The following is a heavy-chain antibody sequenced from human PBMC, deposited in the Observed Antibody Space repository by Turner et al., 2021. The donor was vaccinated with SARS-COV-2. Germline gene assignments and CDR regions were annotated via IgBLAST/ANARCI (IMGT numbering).Heavy chain of an antibody. CDR1: GFTFDNYA. CDR2: ISGTAYST. CDR3: AKGITVGPTIGMDV. J-gene: IGHJ6*02. Sequence: EVQLLESGGGLVQPGGSLRPSCSPSGFTFDNYALTWVRQAPGKGLGWVSTISGTAYSTDYADSVRSRFSISRNFSKNTMYLQMNSLSAEDTAIYYCAKGITVGPTIGMDVWGHGTRVTVSS. V-gene: IGHV3-23*01. D-gene: IGHD1-26*01.